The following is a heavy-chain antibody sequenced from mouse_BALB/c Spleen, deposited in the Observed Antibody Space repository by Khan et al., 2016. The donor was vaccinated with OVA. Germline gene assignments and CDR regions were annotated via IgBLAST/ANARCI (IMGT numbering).Heavy chain of an antibody. CDR1: GYSFTGYF. J-gene: IGHJ2*01. CDR2: INPHIGET. D-gene: IGHD1-1*01. Sequence: EVKLQESGPELVKPGASVKISCKASGYSFTGYFMNWVMQSHGKSLEWIGRINPHIGETFYNQKFKGKATLTVDESSNIAHMELRSLAAEDSAVYYCTRIYRSDFDYWGQGTTLTVSS. CDR3: TRIYRSDFDY. V-gene: IGHV1-20*02.